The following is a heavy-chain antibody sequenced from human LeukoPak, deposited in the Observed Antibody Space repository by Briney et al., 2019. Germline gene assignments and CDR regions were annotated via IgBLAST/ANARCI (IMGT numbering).Heavy chain of an antibody. J-gene: IGHJ6*02. CDR3: TRGPRPLRYCSGGSCPSYYSGMDV. Sequence: GRSLRLSCAASGFTFSSYAMHWVRQAPGKGLEWVAVISYDGSNKYYADSVKGRFTISRDNSKNTLFLQMNSLRVEDTAVYSCTRGPRPLRYCSGGSCPSYYSGMDVWGLGTTVTVSS. D-gene: IGHD2-15*01. V-gene: IGHV3-30-3*01. CDR2: ISYDGSNK. CDR1: GFTFSSYA.